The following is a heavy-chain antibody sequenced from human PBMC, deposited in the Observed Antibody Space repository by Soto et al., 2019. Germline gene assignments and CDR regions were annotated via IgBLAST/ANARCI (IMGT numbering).Heavy chain of an antibody. CDR2: ISSSSSTI. CDR1: GFTFSSYS. J-gene: IGHJ4*02. V-gene: IGHV3-48*02. CDR3: GRERKGSGDYWGGFYY. Sequence: EVQLVESGGGLVQPGGSLRLSCAASGFTFSSYSMNWVRQAPGKGLEWVSYISSSSSTIYYADSVKGRFTISRDNAKNSLYMQMSRRRDADTAVYYCGRERKGSGDYWGGFYYLCQGTLSTVSS. D-gene: IGHD4-17*01.